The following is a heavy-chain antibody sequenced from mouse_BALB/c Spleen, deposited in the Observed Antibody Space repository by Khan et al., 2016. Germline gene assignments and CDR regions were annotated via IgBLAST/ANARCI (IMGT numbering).Heavy chain of an antibody. V-gene: IGHV2-6-1*01. J-gene: IGHJ4*01. CDR1: GFSLTIYG. CDR2: IWSDGSS. Sequence: QVQLKQSGPGLVAPSQSLSITCTISGFSLTIYGVHWVRQPPGKGLEWLVVIWSDGSSTYNSALKSRLSISKDNSKSQVFLNMNSLQTEDTATYYCARQPRRRSSYTMACWGQGTSVTVPS. CDR3: ARQPRRRSSYTMAC.